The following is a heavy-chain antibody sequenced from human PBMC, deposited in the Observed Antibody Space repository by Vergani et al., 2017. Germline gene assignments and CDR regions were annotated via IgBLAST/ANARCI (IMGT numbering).Heavy chain of an antibody. D-gene: IGHD3-22*01. CDR1: GFSLSTSGMC. CDR2: IDWDDDT. CDR3: ARTGYYYDSSGYYFDAFDI. Sequence: QVTLRESGPALVKPTQTLTLTCTFSGFSLSTSGMCVSWIRQPPGKALEWLARIDWDDDTYYSTSLQTRLTISKDTSQNQVVLTMTIMDPVDTATYYCARTGYYYDSSGYYFDAFDIWGQGTMVTVSS. J-gene: IGHJ3*02. V-gene: IGHV2-70*15.